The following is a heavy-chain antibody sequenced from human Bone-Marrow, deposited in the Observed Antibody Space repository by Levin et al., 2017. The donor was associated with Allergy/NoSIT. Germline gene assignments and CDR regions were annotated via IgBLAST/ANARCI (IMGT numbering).Heavy chain of an antibody. CDR1: GESVSSSGFY. D-gene: IGHD3-10*01. CDR2: IYYPGNT. CDR3: ARESVYYGSGSWIDC. J-gene: IGHJ4*02. Sequence: SQTLSLTCTVSGESVSSSGFYWTWIRQYPGKGLEWIGHIYYPGNTSYNPSLKNRVSISEDRSKNQFSLKLDSVPAADTGVYDCARESVYYGSGSWIDCWGQGTLVTVSS. V-gene: IGHV4-31*02.